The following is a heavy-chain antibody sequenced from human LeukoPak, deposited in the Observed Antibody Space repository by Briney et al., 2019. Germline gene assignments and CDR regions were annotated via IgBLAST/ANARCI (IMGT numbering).Heavy chain of an antibody. CDR3: VRSVSGIVDY. V-gene: IGHV3-66*01. D-gene: IGHD1-26*01. CDR1: GFTVSSNY. Sequence: GGSLRLSCAASGFTVSSNYMGWVRQAPGKGLEWVSILYSSGSTYYAGSVKGRFTISRDNSQNTLYLQMNSLRAEDTAMYYCVRSVSGIVDYWGQGTLVTVSS. CDR2: LYSSGST. J-gene: IGHJ4*02.